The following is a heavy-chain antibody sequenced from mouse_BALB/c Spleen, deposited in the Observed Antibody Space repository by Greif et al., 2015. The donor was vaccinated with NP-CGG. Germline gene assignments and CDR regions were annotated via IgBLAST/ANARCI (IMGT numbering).Heavy chain of an antibody. CDR3: ARGAVWSWPGFAY. V-gene: IGHV1-69*02. D-gene: IGHD2-10*02. CDR1: GYTFTSYW. J-gene: IGHJ3*01. Sequence: VQLQQSGAGLVKPGASVKLSCKASGYTFTSYWMHWVKQRPGQGLEWIGEIDPSDSYTNYNQKFKGKATLTVDKSSSTAYMQLSSLTSEDSAVYYCARGAVWSWPGFAYWGQGTLVTVSA. CDR2: IDPSDSYT.